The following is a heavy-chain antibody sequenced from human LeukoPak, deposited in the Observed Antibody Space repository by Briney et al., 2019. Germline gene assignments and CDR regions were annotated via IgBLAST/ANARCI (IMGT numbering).Heavy chain of an antibody. Sequence: GGSLRLSCAGSGFVFSTYWMHRVRQAPGKGLAWVSRIKTDGSTTYYADSVKGRFTVSRDNAKNTLYLQMSSLRAEDTAVYYCARDWAWGGFDHWGQGALVTVSS. CDR2: IKTDGSTT. CDR3: ARDWAWGGFDH. V-gene: IGHV3-74*01. D-gene: IGHD3-16*01. J-gene: IGHJ4*02. CDR1: GFVFSTYW.